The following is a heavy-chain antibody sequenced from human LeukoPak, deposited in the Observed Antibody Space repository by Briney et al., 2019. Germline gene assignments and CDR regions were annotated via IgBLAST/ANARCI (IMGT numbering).Heavy chain of an antibody. V-gene: IGHV3-30*04. Sequence: GRSLRLSCAASGFTSSSYAMHWVRQAPGKGLEWVAVISYDGSNKYYADSVKGRFTISRDNAKNSLYLQMNSLRAEDTALYYCAKGTMSVAGIPVVDYWGQGTLVTVSS. J-gene: IGHJ4*02. CDR2: ISYDGSNK. CDR3: AKGTMSVAGIPVVDY. CDR1: GFTSSSYA. D-gene: IGHD6-19*01.